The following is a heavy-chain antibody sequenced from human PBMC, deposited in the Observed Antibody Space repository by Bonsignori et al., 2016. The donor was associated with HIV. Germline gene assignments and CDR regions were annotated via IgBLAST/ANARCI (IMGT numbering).Heavy chain of an antibody. CDR2: ILHSGNT. CDR3: ARGLGGLRLGELSFAPXYYYHMDV. V-gene: IGHV4-34*01. Sequence: QVQLQQWGAGLLKSSETLSLTCAVYGGSFSGFYWSWIRQPPGKGLEWIGEILHSGNTNYTPSLKGRVSISADMSKNQVSLKLSSVTAADTAVYYCARGLGGLRLGELSFAPXYYYHMDVWGKGTTVTVSS. D-gene: IGHD3-16*02. CDR1: GGSFSGFY. J-gene: IGHJ6*03.